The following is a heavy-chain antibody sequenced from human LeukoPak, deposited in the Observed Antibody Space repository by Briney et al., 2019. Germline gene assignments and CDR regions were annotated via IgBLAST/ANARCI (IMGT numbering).Heavy chain of an antibody. Sequence: GGSLRLSCAASGFTFSSYWMSWLRQAPGKGLEWVANIKQDGSEKYYVDSVEGRFTISRDNAKNSLYLQMNSLRAEDTAVYYCARGLGYCSSTSCYMAPYNWFDPWGQGTLVTVSS. CDR1: GFTFSSYW. CDR2: IKQDGSEK. CDR3: ARGLGYCSSTSCYMAPYNWFDP. D-gene: IGHD2-2*02. V-gene: IGHV3-7*01. J-gene: IGHJ5*02.